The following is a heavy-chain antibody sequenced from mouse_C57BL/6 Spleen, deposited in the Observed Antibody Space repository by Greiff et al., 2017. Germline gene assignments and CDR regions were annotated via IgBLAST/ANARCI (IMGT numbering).Heavy chain of an antibody. V-gene: IGHV5-17*01. D-gene: IGHD1-1*01. Sequence: EVQGVESGGGLVKPGGSLKLSCAVPGFTFSDYGLHWVRQAPEKGLEWVAYISSGSSTIYYADTVKGRFTISRDNAKNTLFLQMTSLGSEDTAMYYCARDYYDSSPDYWGQGTTLTVSS. CDR3: ARDYYDSSPDY. J-gene: IGHJ2*01. CDR1: GFTFSDYG. CDR2: ISSGSSTI.